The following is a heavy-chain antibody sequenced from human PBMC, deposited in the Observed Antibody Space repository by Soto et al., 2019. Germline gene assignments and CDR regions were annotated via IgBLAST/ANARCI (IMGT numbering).Heavy chain of an antibody. Sequence: EVQLLESGGGLVQPGGSLRLSCAASGFTFSHYAMSWVRQAPGKGLEWVGAISGSGASTYYADSVKGRFTISRDNSENMLYLQMDSLRAEHMAVYYCAKALSFGGNFVKSAVYWGQGTLVTLSS. CDR3: AKALSFGGNFVKSAVY. CDR1: GFTFSHYA. J-gene: IGHJ4*02. D-gene: IGHD2-21*02. CDR2: ISGSGAST. V-gene: IGHV3-23*01.